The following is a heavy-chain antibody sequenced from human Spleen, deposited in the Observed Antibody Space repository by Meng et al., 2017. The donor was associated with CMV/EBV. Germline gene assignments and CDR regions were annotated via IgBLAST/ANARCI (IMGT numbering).Heavy chain of an antibody. CDR2: INNDGSTT. V-gene: IGHV3-74*01. CDR1: GFTLSTYW. CDR3: ARWGILPGVIALDY. J-gene: IGHJ4*02. D-gene: IGHD7-27*01. Sequence: GESLKISCAASGFTLSTYWIHWVRQAPGKGLVSVSSINNDGSTTIYADSVKGRFTMSRDNAKNTVYLQMNTLRVEDTAVYYCARWGILPGVIALDYWGRGTLVTVSS.